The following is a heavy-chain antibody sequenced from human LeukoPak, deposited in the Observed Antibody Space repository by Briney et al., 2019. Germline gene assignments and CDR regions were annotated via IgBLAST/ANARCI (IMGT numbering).Heavy chain of an antibody. CDR3: ARDDYGDYVLHY. CDR2: ISSSGSTI. CDR1: GFTFSDYY. V-gene: IGHV3-11*01. J-gene: IGHJ4*02. D-gene: IGHD4-17*01. Sequence: GGALRVSCAAPGFTFSDYYMSWIRQAPGKGLEWVSYISSSGSTIYYADSVKGRLTISRDNAKNSLYLQMNSLRAEDTALYYCARDDYGDYVLHYWGQGTLVTVSS.